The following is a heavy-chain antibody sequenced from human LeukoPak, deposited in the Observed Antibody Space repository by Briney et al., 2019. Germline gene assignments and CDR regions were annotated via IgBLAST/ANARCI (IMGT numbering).Heavy chain of an antibody. Sequence: SVKVSCKASGGTFSSYAISWVRQAPGQGLEWMGRIIPILGIANYAQRFQGRVTITADKSTSTAYMELSSLRSEDTAVYYCARADRDSSLIDYWGQGTLVTVSS. CDR2: IIPILGIA. CDR1: GGTFSSYA. CDR3: ARADRDSSLIDY. D-gene: IGHD3-22*01. J-gene: IGHJ4*02. V-gene: IGHV1-69*04.